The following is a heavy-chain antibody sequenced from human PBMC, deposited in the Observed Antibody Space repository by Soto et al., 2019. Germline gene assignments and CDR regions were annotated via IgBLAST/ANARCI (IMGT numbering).Heavy chain of an antibody. CDR2: ITASGDNT. D-gene: IGHD3-16*01. CDR1: GFTFSTYD. CDR3: ANGGKQSVAY. Sequence: VGSLRLSCAASGFTFSTYDMSWVRQAPGKGLEWVSVITASGDNTYYADSVRGRFTISRDNSKNTLYLQMNSLRAEDTAVYYCANGGKQSVAYWGQGTLVTVSS. J-gene: IGHJ4*02. V-gene: IGHV3-23*01.